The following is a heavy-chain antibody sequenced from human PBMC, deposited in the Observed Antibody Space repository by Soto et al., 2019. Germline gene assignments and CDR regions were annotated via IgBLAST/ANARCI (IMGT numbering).Heavy chain of an antibody. D-gene: IGHD6-6*01. CDR2: IYPGDSDT. CDR1: GYSFTSYW. Sequence: PGESLKISCKGSGYSFTSYWIGWVRQMPGKGLEWMGIIYPGDSDTRYSPSFQGQVTISADKSISTAYLQWSSLKASDTAMYYCARFIHSSSYGRHFDYWGQGTLVTVSS. CDR3: ARFIHSSSYGRHFDY. V-gene: IGHV5-51*01. J-gene: IGHJ4*02.